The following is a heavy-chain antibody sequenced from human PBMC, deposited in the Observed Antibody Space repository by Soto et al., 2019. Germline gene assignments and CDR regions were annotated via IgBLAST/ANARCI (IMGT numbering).Heavy chain of an antibody. V-gene: IGHV3-23*01. D-gene: IGHD1-26*01. CDR3: AKSGGASPYYFDY. CDR1: AFTFNTYA. CDR2: ISVSGGGT. Sequence: EVQLLESGGGLVQPGGSLRLSCAASAFTFNTYAMGPVPQAPGKGLEWVSAISVSGGGTYYADSVKGRFTISRDTSKNTLYLQMNSLRADDTAVYYCAKSGGASPYYFDYWGRGTLVTVSS. J-gene: IGHJ4*02.